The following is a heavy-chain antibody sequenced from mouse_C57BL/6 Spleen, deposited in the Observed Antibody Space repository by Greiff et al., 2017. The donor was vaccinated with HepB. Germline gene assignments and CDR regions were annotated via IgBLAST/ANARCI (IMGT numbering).Heavy chain of an antibody. J-gene: IGHJ3*01. CDR1: GYTFTDYE. Sequence: VQLVESGAELVRPGASVTLSCKASGYTFTDYEMHWVKQTPVHGLEWIGAIDPETGGTAYNQKFKGKAILTADKSSSTAYMELRSLTSEDSAVYYCTRDHYYGSSYGFAYWGQGTLVTVSA. CDR3: TRDHYYGSSYGFAY. V-gene: IGHV1-15*01. CDR2: IDPETGGT. D-gene: IGHD1-1*01.